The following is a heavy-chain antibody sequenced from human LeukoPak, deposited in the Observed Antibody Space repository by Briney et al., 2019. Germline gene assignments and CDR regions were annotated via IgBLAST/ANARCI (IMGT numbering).Heavy chain of an antibody. D-gene: IGHD3-10*01. CDR3: ARGGSYYGSGKDWFDP. Sequence: SVKVSCKASGGTFSSYAISWVRQAPGQGLEWMGRIIPILGIANYAQKFQGRVAITADKSTSTAYMELSNLRSEDTAVYYCARGGSYYGSGKDWFDPWGQGTLVTVSS. CDR2: IIPILGIA. CDR1: GGTFSSYA. J-gene: IGHJ5*02. V-gene: IGHV1-69*04.